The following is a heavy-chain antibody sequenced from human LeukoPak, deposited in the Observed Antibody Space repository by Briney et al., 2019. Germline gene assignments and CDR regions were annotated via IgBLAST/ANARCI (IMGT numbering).Heavy chain of an antibody. CDR2: INHDGSDT. CDR1: GFTFKLYW. V-gene: IGHV3-74*01. J-gene: IGHJ5*02. Sequence: PGGSLRLSCAASGFTFKLYWMHWVRQVPERGPVWVSRINHDGSDTIYADSVRGRFTISRDDAKNTLYLQMNNLRAEDTAVYYCVRGGPSTWSWGQGTLVTVSS. CDR3: VRGGPSTWS. D-gene: IGHD2-15*01.